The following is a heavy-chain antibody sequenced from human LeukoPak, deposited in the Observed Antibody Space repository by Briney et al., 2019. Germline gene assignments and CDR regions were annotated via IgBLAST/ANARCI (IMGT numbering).Heavy chain of an antibody. J-gene: IGHJ3*02. V-gene: IGHV1-2*02. Sequence: ASVKVSCKASGYTFTGYYMHWVRQAPGQGLEWMGWINPNSGGTNYAQKVQGRVTMTRDTSISTAYMELSRLRSDDTAVYYCARAMYYYDSSGYYFLDAFDIWGQGTMVTVSS. D-gene: IGHD3-22*01. CDR3: ARAMYYYDSSGYYFLDAFDI. CDR2: INPNSGGT. CDR1: GYTFTGYY.